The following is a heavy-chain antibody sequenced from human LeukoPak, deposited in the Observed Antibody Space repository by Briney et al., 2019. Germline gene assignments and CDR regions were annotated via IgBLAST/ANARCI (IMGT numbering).Heavy chain of an antibody. CDR3: AKDRGTARSTHFDY. V-gene: IGHV3-23*01. J-gene: IGHJ4*02. D-gene: IGHD3-10*01. CDR2: ISGSAIST. CDR1: GFTFGSYA. Sequence: GGSLTLSCAASGFTFGSYAMSWVRQAPGKGLEWVSTISGSAISTYYADSVKGRFTISRDDSRNTLYLQMNNLRAEDTAVYYCAKDRGTARSTHFDYWGQGTLVTVSS.